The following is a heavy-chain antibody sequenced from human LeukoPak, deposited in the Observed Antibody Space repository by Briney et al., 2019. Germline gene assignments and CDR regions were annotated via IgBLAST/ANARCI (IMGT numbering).Heavy chain of an antibody. V-gene: IGHV1-69*13. J-gene: IGHJ4*02. Sequence: ASVKVSCKASGGTFSSYAISWVRQAPGQGLEWMGGIIPIFGTANYAQKFQGRVTITADESTSTAYMELSSLRSEDTAVYYCARRRSLQLWASFDYWGQGTLVTVSS. CDR1: GGTFSSYA. CDR2: IIPIFGTA. CDR3: ARRRSLQLWASFDY. D-gene: IGHD5-18*01.